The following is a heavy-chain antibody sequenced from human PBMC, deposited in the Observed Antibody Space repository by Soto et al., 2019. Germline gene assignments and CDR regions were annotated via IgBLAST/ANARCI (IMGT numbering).Heavy chain of an antibody. Sequence: QPGGSLRLSCAASGFIFNTYSMNWVRQAPGKGLEWVSYISGSSQTIFYADSVRGRFTISRDNANNSTYLQMVSLRDEDTAVYYCARTLSWRRGPFDSWGQGTLVTVSS. J-gene: IGHJ4*02. CDR1: GFIFNTYS. CDR2: ISGSSQTI. CDR3: ARTLSWRRGPFDS. V-gene: IGHV3-48*02. D-gene: IGHD2-15*01.